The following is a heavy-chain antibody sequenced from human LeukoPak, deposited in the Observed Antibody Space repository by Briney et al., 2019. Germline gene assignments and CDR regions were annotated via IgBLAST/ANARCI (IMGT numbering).Heavy chain of an antibody. CDR2: IYHSGST. Sequence: SETLSLTCAVSGGSIGSSNWWSWVRQPPGKGLEWIGEIYHSGSTNYNPSLKSRVTISVDKSKNQFSLRLTSVTAADTAVYYCARQTGSGLFILPGGQGTLVTVSS. V-gene: IGHV4-4*02. D-gene: IGHD3/OR15-3a*01. J-gene: IGHJ4*02. CDR3: ARQTGSGLFILP. CDR1: GGSIGSSNW.